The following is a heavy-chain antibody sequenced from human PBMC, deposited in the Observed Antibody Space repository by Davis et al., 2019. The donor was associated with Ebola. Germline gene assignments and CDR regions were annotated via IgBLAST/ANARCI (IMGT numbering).Heavy chain of an antibody. CDR1: GYTFTSYA. CDR2: INPNSGGT. Sequence: AASVKVSCKASGYTFTSYAMNWVRQAPGQGLEWMGRINPNSGGTNYAQKFQGRVTMTRDTSISTAYMELSRLRSDDTAVYYCARAPITMIVVALRTFDYWGQGTLVTVSS. CDR3: ARAPITMIVVALRTFDY. D-gene: IGHD3-22*01. J-gene: IGHJ4*02. V-gene: IGHV1-2*06.